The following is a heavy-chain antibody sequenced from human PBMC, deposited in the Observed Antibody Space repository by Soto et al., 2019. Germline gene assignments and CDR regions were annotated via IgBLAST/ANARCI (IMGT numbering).Heavy chain of an antibody. Sequence: QVQLVQSGAEAKKPGSSVKVSCKVSGGTFNYYAINWVRQAPGQGLEWMGGIVPISGTTNYAQKFQGRVTITADESTSTAYMELSSLRSEDTAVYYCARSGVVVNAFDIWGQGTLVTVSS. J-gene: IGHJ3*02. CDR3: ARSGVVVNAFDI. V-gene: IGHV1-69*12. CDR2: IVPISGTT. CDR1: GGTFNYYA. D-gene: IGHD2-21*01.